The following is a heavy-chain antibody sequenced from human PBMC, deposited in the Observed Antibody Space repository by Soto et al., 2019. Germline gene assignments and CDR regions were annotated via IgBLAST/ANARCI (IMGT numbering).Heavy chain of an antibody. J-gene: IGHJ6*02. CDR2: ISAYNGNT. V-gene: IGHV1-18*04. D-gene: IGHD3-3*01. Sequence: ASVKVSCKASGYTFTSYGISWVRQAPGQGLEWMGWISAYNGNTNYAQKLQGRVTMTTDTSTSTAYMELRSLRSDDTAVYYCARDLKTYYDFWSGSRTRTTYGLYVWGQGTKAPVSS. CDR1: GYTFTSYG. CDR3: ARDLKTYYDFWSGSRTRTTYGLYV.